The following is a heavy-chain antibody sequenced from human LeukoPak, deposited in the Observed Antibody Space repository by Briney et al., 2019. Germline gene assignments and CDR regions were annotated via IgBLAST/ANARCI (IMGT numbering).Heavy chain of an antibody. J-gene: IGHJ4*02. CDR3: ARDREMATITQFDY. D-gene: IGHD5-24*01. Sequence: ASVKVSCKASGYTFTSYDINWVRQATGQGLEWMGWMNPNSGNTGYAQKFQGRVTMTRNTSISTAYMELSSLTSEDTAVYYCARDREMATITQFDYWGQGTLVTVSS. CDR1: GYTFTSYD. CDR2: MNPNSGNT. V-gene: IGHV1-8*01.